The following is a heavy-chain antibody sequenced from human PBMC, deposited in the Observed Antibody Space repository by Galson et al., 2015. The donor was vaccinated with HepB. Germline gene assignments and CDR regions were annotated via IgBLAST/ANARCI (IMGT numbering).Heavy chain of an antibody. Sequence: LSLTCAVSGGSISSSNWWSWVRQPPGKGLEWIGEIYHSGSTNYNPSLKSRVTISVDKSKNQFSLKLSSVTAADTAVYYCARVVVPAAILDNWFDPWGQGTLVTVSS. D-gene: IGHD2-2*02. CDR1: GGSISSSNW. V-gene: IGHV4-4*02. CDR3: ARVVVPAAILDNWFDP. J-gene: IGHJ5*02. CDR2: IYHSGST.